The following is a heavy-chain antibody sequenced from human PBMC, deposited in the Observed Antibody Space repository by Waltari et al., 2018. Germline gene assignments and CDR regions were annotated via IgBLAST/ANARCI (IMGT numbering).Heavy chain of an antibody. CDR2: ISSSSSTI. V-gene: IGHV3-48*04. Sequence: EVQLVESGGGLVQPGGSLRLSCAASGFTFSRYSMNWVRQAPGTGLAWVSYISSSSSTIYYADSVKGRFTISRDNAKNSLYLQMNSLRAEDTAVYYCARDTDVRITIFGVVIPGAFDIWGQGTMVTVSS. CDR1: GFTFSRYS. D-gene: IGHD3-3*01. J-gene: IGHJ3*02. CDR3: ARDTDVRITIFGVVIPGAFDI.